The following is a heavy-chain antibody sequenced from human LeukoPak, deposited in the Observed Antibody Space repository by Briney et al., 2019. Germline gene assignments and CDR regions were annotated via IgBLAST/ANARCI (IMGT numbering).Heavy chain of an antibody. V-gene: IGHV4-59*01. CDR3: ARSSLRDYYDSSGYYVPTT. D-gene: IGHD3-22*01. CDR1: GGSISGYY. Sequence: PSETLSLTCTVSGGSISGYYWSWIRQPPGKGLEWIGYIYYSGSTNYNPSLKSRVTISVDTSKNQFSLKLSSVTAADTAVCYCARSSLRDYYDSSGYYVPTTWGQGTLVTVSS. J-gene: IGHJ5*02. CDR2: IYYSGST.